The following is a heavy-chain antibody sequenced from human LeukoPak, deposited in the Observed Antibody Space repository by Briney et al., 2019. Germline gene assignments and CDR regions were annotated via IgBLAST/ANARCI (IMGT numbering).Heavy chain of an antibody. J-gene: IGHJ4*02. CDR2: LSSTSSTI. CDR1: GFTFSRYN. D-gene: IGHD5-24*01. V-gene: IGHV3-48*04. Sequence: GGSLRLSCAASGFTFSRYNMNWVRQAPGKGLEWISYLSSTSSTIYSADSVKGRFTISRDNAKNSLHLQMNSLRAEDTAVYYCARAYRDVIFDYWGQGILVTVSS. CDR3: ARAYRDVIFDY.